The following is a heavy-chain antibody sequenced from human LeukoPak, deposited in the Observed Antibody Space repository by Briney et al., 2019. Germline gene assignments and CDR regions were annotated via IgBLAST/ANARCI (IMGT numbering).Heavy chain of an antibody. CDR3: AKDLNHYYDSSGYYGRLGFDY. J-gene: IGHJ4*02. CDR1: GFTFDDYA. Sequence: GGSLRLSCAASGFTFDDYAMHWVRQAPGKGLEWVSGISWNSGSIGYADSVKGRFTISRDNAKNSLYLQMNSLRAEDTALYYCAKDLNHYYDSSGYYGRLGFDYWGQGTLVTVSS. CDR2: ISWNSGSI. V-gene: IGHV3-9*01. D-gene: IGHD3-22*01.